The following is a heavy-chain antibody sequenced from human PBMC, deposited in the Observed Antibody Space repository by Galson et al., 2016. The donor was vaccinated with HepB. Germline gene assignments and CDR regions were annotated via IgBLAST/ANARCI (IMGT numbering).Heavy chain of an antibody. J-gene: IGHJ6*03. Sequence: SLRLSCAASGFTFTSYTMNWVRQAPGKGLEWVSGISDSGGTTYYADSVKGRFTISRDNSKNTLYLQMNSLRAEDTAVYYCAKGGGGSSSWQKYYYYYYMDVWGKGTTVTVSS. D-gene: IGHD6-13*01. V-gene: IGHV3-23*01. CDR2: ISDSGGTT. CDR1: GFTFTSYT. CDR3: AKGGGGSSSWQKYYYYYYMDV.